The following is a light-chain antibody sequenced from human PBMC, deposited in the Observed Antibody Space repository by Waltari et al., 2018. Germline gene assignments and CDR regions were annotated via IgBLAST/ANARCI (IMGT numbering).Light chain of an antibody. CDR2: KVS. V-gene: IGKV2-30*01. CDR1: QSLVSSDGNTY. Sequence: DVVMTQSPLSLPVTLGQPASISCRSTQSLVSSDGNTYLSWFQQRPGQSPRRLIYKVSNRDSGVPDRFSGSGSGTVFTLKISRVEAEDVGFYYCMQGTHWPRTFGPGTKVEIK. CDR3: MQGTHWPRT. J-gene: IGKJ1*01.